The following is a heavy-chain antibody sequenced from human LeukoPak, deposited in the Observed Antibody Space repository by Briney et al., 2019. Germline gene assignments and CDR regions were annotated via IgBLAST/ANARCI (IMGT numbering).Heavy chain of an antibody. Sequence: PGGSLRLSCVGSGFTFNNYPLHWVRQAPGKGLEWVAVISYDGTKKFYGESVRGRFTISRDNSKNALNLQMNRVRPEDTAVYFCARQGPYHDKSGYEVEPLDYWGQGALVTVSS. CDR1: GFTFNNYP. D-gene: IGHD3-22*01. J-gene: IGHJ4*02. CDR2: ISYDGTKK. CDR3: ARQGPYHDKSGYEVEPLDY. V-gene: IGHV3-30-3*01.